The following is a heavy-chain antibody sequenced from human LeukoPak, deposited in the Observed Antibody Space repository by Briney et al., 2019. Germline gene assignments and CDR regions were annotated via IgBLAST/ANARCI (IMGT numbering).Heavy chain of an antibody. CDR2: ISGSNTYI. J-gene: IGHJ6*04. D-gene: IGHD3-10*02. V-gene: IGHV3-21*01. Sequence: PGGSLRLSCAASGFTLSDYSMNWVRQAPGKGLEWVSSISGSNTYIYYADSVKGRFTISRDNAKNSLYLQMNSLRAEDTAVYYCAELGITMIGGVWGKGTTVTISS. CDR3: AELGITMIGGV. CDR1: GFTLSDYS.